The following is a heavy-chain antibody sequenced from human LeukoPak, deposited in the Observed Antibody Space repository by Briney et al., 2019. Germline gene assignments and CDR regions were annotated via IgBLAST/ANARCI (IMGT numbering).Heavy chain of an antibody. D-gene: IGHD4-17*01. CDR3: AGKRYYFDY. Sequence: SETLSLTCTVSGGSISSYYWTWIRQPPGKGPEWIGHIYYSGSTNYNPSLKSRVTISVDTSKNQFSLKLTSVTAADTAVYYCAGKRYYFDYWGQGTLVTVSS. V-gene: IGHV4-59*01. CDR1: GGSISSYY. J-gene: IGHJ4*02. CDR2: IYYSGST.